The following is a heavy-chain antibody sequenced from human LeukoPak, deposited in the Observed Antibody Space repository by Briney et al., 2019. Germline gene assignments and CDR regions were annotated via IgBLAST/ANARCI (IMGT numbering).Heavy chain of an antibody. D-gene: IGHD2-2*01. CDR1: GYTFTSYY. J-gene: IGHJ5*02. V-gene: IGHV1-46*03. CDR3: ARDLSRYCSSTSCYSGWFDP. CDR2: INPSGGST. Sequence: ASVKVSCKAYGYTFTSYYMHWVRQAPGQGLEWMGIINPSGGSTSYAQKFQGRVTMTRDTATSTVYMELSSLRSEDTAVYYGARDLSRYCSSTSCYSGWFDPWGQGTLVTVSS.